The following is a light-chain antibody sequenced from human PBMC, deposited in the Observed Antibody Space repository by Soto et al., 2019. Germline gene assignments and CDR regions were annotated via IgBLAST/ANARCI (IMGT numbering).Light chain of an antibody. CDR3: QQYGGSPRST. Sequence: EIVLTQSPGTLSLSPGERATLSCRASQSVSSSYLAWYQQKPGQAPRLLIYGASSRATGILDRFSGSGSGTDFTLTISRLEAEDFAVYYCQQYGGSPRSTFGQGTKLEIK. CDR1: QSVSSSY. J-gene: IGKJ2*02. CDR2: GAS. V-gene: IGKV3-20*01.